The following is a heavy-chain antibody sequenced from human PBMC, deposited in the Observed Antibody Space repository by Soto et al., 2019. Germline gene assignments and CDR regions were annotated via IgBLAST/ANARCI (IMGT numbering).Heavy chain of an antibody. CDR1: GFTFSHYA. J-gene: IGHJ3*01. CDR2: IFGSGAPT. V-gene: IGHV3-23*01. Sequence: EVQLLESGGGLVQPGGSLRLSCAASGFTFSHYAMSWVRQAPGKGLQWVSTIFGSGAPTHYADSVKGRFDISRDNSNNMLFLEMNSLKDEDTAVYYCTREASSWGSAFDLWGQGTRVAVSS. CDR3: TREASSWGSAFDL. D-gene: IGHD3-16*01.